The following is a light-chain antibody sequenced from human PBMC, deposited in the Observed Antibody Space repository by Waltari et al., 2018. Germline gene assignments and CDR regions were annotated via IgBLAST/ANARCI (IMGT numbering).Light chain of an antibody. J-gene: IGKJ4*01. V-gene: IGKV3-15*01. CDR1: QNIHDN. Sequence: EVLMTQSPATLSVSPGDRVTISCRASQNIHDNLAWYQQKPGQAPRLLIYGASTRATDIPARFRGSGSGTEFTLTINSLQSEDLGIYYCQQYNKWPPLTFGGGTKVEIK. CDR3: QQYNKWPPLT. CDR2: GAS.